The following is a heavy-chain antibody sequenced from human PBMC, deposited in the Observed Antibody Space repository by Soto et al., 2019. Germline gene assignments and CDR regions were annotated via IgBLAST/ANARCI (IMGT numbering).Heavy chain of an antibody. V-gene: IGHV3-11*01. D-gene: IGHD3-22*01. CDR2: ISSSDNII. Sequence: QVQLVESGGGLVKPGGSLRLSCAASGFTFSDYYMSWIRQAPGKGLEWVSYISSSDNIIYYADSVKGRFTISRDNAKNSLYLQVNGLRAEDTAVYYCARDLGYYDSSGYFDYWGQGTLVTVSS. CDR1: GFTFSDYY. CDR3: ARDLGYYDSSGYFDY. J-gene: IGHJ4*02.